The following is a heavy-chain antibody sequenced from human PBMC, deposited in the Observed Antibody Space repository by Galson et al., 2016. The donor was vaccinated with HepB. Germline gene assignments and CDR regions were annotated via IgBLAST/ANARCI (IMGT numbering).Heavy chain of an antibody. Sequence: SVKVSCKASGYTFTGYAMHWVRQAPGQRLEWMGRINGGNGNTKYSQKFQGRVTITRDTSASTAHMELSSLRSEDTAVYYCARGRVDNYDSSYYYYYTDVWGKGTTVTVSS. CDR3: ARGRVDNYDSSYYYYYTDV. CDR1: GYTFTGYA. J-gene: IGHJ6*03. D-gene: IGHD3-16*01. CDR2: INGGNGNT. V-gene: IGHV1-3*01.